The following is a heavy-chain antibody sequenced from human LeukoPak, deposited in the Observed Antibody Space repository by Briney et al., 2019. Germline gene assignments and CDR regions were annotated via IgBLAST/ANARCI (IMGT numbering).Heavy chain of an antibody. CDR3: AKDGGDGYNLFYFDY. Sequence: GGSLRLSCAASGFTFSSYGMHWVRQAPGKGLEWVAVISYDGSNKYYPDSVKGRFTISRDNSKNTLYLQMNSLRAEDTAVYYCAKDGGDGYNLFYFDYWGQGTLVTVSS. V-gene: IGHV3-30*18. CDR1: GFTFSSYG. D-gene: IGHD5-24*01. CDR2: ISYDGSNK. J-gene: IGHJ4*02.